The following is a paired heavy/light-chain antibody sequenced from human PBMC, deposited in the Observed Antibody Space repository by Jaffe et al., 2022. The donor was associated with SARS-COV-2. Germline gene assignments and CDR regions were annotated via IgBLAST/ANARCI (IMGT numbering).Light chain of an antibody. CDR3: QQYGRSPGT. CDR1: QSVSSSY. V-gene: IGKV3-20*01. J-gene: IGKJ1*01. Sequence: EIVLTQSPGTLSLSPGERATLTCRASQSVSSSYLAWYQQKPGQAPRLLIYGASSRATGISDRFSGSGSGTDFTLTISRLEPEDFAVYYCQQYGRSPGTFGQGTKVEIK. CDR2: GAS.
Heavy chain of an antibody. CDR3: ARLRHYDSGAYFGDY. CDR1: GYSFASYW. CDR2: IYPGDSDT. Sequence: EVQLVQSGAEVKKPGESLKISCKGSGYSFASYWIGWVRQMPGKGLEWMGIIYPGDSDTRYSPSFQGQVAISADKSISTAYLQWSSLQASDTAMYYCARLRHYDSGAYFGDYWGQGTLVTVSS. V-gene: IGHV5-51*01. D-gene: IGHD3-22*01. J-gene: IGHJ4*02.